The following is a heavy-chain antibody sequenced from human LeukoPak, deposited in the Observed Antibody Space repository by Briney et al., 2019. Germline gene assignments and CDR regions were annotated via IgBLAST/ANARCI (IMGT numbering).Heavy chain of an antibody. CDR3: ARDSPNIHVHF. Sequence: GGSRRLSCAASGLTLSTYSVNWVRQAPGKGLEWLSYISDRSNTIHYVDSVKGRFTISRDDAKNLVYLQMNSLKAEDTAVYYCARDSPNIHVHFWGQGTLVTVSS. V-gene: IGHV3-48*01. J-gene: IGHJ4*02. CDR2: ISDRSNTI. D-gene: IGHD2/OR15-2a*01. CDR1: GLTLSTYS.